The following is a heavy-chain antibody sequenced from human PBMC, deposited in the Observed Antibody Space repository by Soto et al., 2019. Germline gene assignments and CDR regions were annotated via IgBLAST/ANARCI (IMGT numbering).Heavy chain of an antibody. D-gene: IGHD3-22*01. CDR2: IKPDGSEK. J-gene: IGHJ3*02. Sequence: EVQLVESGGGLVEPGGSLRLSCAASGFSFTTYWMSWVRQAPGKGLQWVANIKPDGSEKWYVDSVKGRFTISRDNAKSSXXLQMSSLRAEDTAVYYCARGDYYDTNGPFSDAFDIWGQGTMVTVSS. CDR1: GFSFTTYW. CDR3: ARGDYYDTNGPFSDAFDI. V-gene: IGHV3-7*04.